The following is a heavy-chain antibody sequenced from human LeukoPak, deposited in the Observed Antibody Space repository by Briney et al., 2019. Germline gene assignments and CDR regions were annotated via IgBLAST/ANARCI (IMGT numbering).Heavy chain of an antibody. CDR3: AKSYNGYESKPDY. CDR1: GFTFSSHS. D-gene: IGHD5-12*01. Sequence: QAGGSLRLSCAASGFTFSSHSMNWVRQAPGKGLEWVSYISSSSSTIYYADSVKGRFTISRDNAKNSLYLQMNSLRAEDTAVYYCAKSYNGYESKPDYWGQGTLVTVSS. CDR2: ISSSSSTI. J-gene: IGHJ4*02. V-gene: IGHV3-48*01.